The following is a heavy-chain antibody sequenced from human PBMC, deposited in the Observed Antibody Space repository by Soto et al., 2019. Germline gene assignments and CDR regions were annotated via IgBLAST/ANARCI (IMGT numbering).Heavy chain of an antibody. D-gene: IGHD3-3*01. V-gene: IGHV3-30*18. J-gene: IGHJ5*02. CDR2: ISYDGSNK. Sequence: GGSLRLSCAASGFTFSSYGMHWVRQAPGKGLEWVAVISYDGSNKYYADSVKGRFTISRDNSKNTLYLQMNSLRAEDTAVYYCAKDQRRAIFGVVDPRGQGTLVTVSS. CDR1: GFTFSSYG. CDR3: AKDQRRAIFGVVDP.